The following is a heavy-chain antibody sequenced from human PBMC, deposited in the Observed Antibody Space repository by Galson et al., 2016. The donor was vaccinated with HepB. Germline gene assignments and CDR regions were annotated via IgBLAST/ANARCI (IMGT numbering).Heavy chain of an antibody. CDR2: IYYSGST. V-gene: IGHV4-59*01. J-gene: IGHJ1*01. CDR3: AICTPGHRSFQH. D-gene: IGHD2-8*01. CDR1: GGSISSYY. Sequence: SETLSLTCTVSGGSISSYYWSWIRQPPGKGLEWIGYIYYSGSTNYNPSLKSRVTISVDTSKKQFSLILNSVTAADTAVYYCAICTPGHRSFQHWGQGTLGIVTS.